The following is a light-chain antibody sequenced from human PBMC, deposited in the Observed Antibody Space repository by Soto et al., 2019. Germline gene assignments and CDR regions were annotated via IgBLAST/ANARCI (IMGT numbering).Light chain of an antibody. CDR2: GAS. Sequence: EIEMTQSPATLSVSPGERATLSCRASQSVSSNLAWYQQKPGQAPRLLIYGASTRATGIPARFSGSGSGTEFTLIISSLQSEDFAVYYCQQYNNWPYTFGQGTKLEIK. J-gene: IGKJ2*01. CDR3: QQYNNWPYT. CDR1: QSVSSN. V-gene: IGKV3-15*01.